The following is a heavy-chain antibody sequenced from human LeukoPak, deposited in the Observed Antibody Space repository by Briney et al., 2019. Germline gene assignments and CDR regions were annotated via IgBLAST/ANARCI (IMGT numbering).Heavy chain of an antibody. CDR1: GFTFRTYG. V-gene: IGHV3-30*02. Sequence: PGGSLRLSCAASGFTFRTYGMHWVRQAPGKGLEWVAYIRSDGKYKPYADSVKGRFTISRDNSKNTMYLQMNSLRMDDTAVYYCATDLNWGQGTLVTVSS. CDR2: IRSDGKYK. J-gene: IGHJ4*02. CDR3: ATDLN.